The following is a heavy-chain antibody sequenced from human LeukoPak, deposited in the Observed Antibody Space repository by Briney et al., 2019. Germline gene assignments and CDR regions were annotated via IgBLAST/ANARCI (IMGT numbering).Heavy chain of an antibody. CDR2: ISGSGGST. CDR3: AKPPRYQLPVDY. V-gene: IGHV3-23*01. J-gene: IGHJ4*02. Sequence: GGSLRLSCAASGFTFRSYAMSWVRQALGKGLEWVSAISGSGGSTYYADSVKGRFTISRDNSKNTLYLQMNSLRAEDTAVYYCAKPPRYQLPVDYWGQGTLVTVSS. D-gene: IGHD2-2*01. CDR1: GFTFRSYA.